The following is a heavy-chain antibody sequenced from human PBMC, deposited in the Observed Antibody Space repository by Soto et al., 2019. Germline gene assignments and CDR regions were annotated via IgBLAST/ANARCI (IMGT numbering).Heavy chain of an antibody. J-gene: IGHJ4*02. D-gene: IGHD6-19*01. V-gene: IGHV3-23*01. CDR1: GFTFSSYV. CDR3: AKGSAGARPYFFDY. CDR2: ISPGGGS. Sequence: EVQLLEAGGGLIQPGGSLRLSCTVSGFTFSSYVMSWVRQAPGKGLEKGLEWVSAISPGGGSYHADSVKGRFTISRDNAKNTLYLQMSSLRAEDSAVYYCAKGSAGARPYFFDYWGRGTLVAVSS.